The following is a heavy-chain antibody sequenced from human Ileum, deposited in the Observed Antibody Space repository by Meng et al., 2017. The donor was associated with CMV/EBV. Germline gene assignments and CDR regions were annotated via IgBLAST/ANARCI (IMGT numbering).Heavy chain of an antibody. CDR3: ARRGNYIDY. CDR1: GFTFSSYG. Sequence: VPLGEAGGGVVQPGGSLRLYCVPSGFTFSSYGMHWVRQAPGKGLEWVAFIRNDGTTKYYADSVKGRFTISRDNSKNTLYLQMNSLRGEDTAVYYCARRGNYIDYWGQGTLVTVSS. J-gene: IGHJ4*02. D-gene: IGHD1-26*01. CDR2: IRNDGTTK. V-gene: IGHV3-30*02.